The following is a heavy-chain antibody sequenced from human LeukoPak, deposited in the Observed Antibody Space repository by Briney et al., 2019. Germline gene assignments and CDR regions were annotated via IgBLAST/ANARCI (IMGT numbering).Heavy chain of an antibody. J-gene: IGHJ6*03. CDR1: GGTFSSYA. Sequence: GASVKVSCKASGGTFSSYAISWVRQAPGQGLEWMGGIIPIFGTANYAQKFQGRVTITADKSTSTAYMELSSLRSEDTAVYYCARALLWFGEPHYMDVWGKGTTVTISS. CDR3: ARALLWFGEPHYMDV. V-gene: IGHV1-69*06. CDR2: IIPIFGTA. D-gene: IGHD3-10*01.